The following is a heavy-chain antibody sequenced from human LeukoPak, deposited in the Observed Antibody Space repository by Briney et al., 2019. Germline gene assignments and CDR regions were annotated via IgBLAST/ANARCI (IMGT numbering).Heavy chain of an antibody. Sequence: PSETLSLTCAVYGGSFSGYYWSWIRQPPGKGLEWIGEINHSGSINYNPSLKSRVTISVDTSKNQFSLKLSSVTAADTAVYYCARLGPLRYFDWLLETSNFDYWGQGTLVTVSS. CDR2: INHSGSI. CDR1: GGSFSGYY. D-gene: IGHD3-9*01. J-gene: IGHJ4*02. V-gene: IGHV4-34*01. CDR3: ARLGPLRYFDWLLETSNFDY.